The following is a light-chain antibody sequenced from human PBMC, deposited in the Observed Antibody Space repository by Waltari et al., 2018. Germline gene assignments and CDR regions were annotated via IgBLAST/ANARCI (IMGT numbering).Light chain of an antibody. V-gene: IGKV2-28*01. CDR3: MQALQTPWT. J-gene: IGKJ1*01. CDR2: FGS. CDR1: QSLLDRNGYNL. Sequence: DIVVTRSPLSLPVTPGEPASISCRSSQSLLDRNGYNLLDWYLQKPGQSPQLLIYFGSHRASGVPDRFSGSGSGRDFTLKISRVEAEDVGVYYCMQALQTPWTFGQWTKVEIK.